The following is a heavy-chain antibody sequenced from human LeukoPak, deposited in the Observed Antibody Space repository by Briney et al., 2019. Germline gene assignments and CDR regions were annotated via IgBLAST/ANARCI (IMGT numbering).Heavy chain of an antibody. CDR3: ARDRLDYYYGSSFLDY. V-gene: IGHV1-18*01. Sequence: ASVKVSCKASGYTFTSYGISWVRQAPGQGLEWMGWISAYNGNTNYAQELQGRVTMTTDTSTSTAYMELRSLGSDDTAVYYCARDRLDYYYGSSFLDYWGQGTLVTVSS. CDR2: ISAYNGNT. D-gene: IGHD3-10*01. J-gene: IGHJ4*02. CDR1: GYTFTSYG.